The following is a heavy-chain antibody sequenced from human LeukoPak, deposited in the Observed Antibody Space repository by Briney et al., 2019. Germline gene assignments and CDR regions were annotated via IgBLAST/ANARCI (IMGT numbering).Heavy chain of an antibody. D-gene: IGHD3-16*02. CDR3: ARSHDHLWGNYPDY. Sequence: NPSETLSLTCDVSGGSIDSTNWWNWVRQPPGKGLEWIGEIHHDGRINYNPSLKSRVTLSVDKPKNQFSLRLNSVTAADTAMYYCARSHDHLWGNYPDYWGQGTLVTVSS. J-gene: IGHJ4*02. CDR1: GGSIDSTNW. CDR2: IHHDGRI. V-gene: IGHV4/OR15-8*01.